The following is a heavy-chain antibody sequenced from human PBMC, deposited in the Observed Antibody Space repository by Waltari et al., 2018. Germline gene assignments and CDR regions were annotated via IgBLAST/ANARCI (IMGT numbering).Heavy chain of an antibody. V-gene: IGHV4-61*02. CDR2: IYTRGST. D-gene: IGHD1-20*01. CDR1: GGSIRSGSYY. Sequence: QVQLQESGPGLVKPSHTLSLTCTVSGGSIRSGSYYWSWIRQPAGKGLEWIGRIYTRGSTNYNPSLKSRVTISGDTSKNQFSLKLSSVTAADTAVYYCARAECISYYFDYWGQGTLVTVSS. J-gene: IGHJ4*02. CDR3: ARAECISYYFDY.